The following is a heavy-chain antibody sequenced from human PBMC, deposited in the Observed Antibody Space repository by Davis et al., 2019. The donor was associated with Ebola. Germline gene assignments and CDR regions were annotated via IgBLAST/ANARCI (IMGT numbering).Heavy chain of an antibody. D-gene: IGHD3-22*01. V-gene: IGHV4-38-2*02. CDR2: IYHSGST. CDR1: GYSISSGYY. J-gene: IGHJ4*02. CDR3: ARGGMITMIVVPHDY. Sequence: SETLSLTCTVSGYSISSGYYWGWIRQPPGKGLEWIGSIYHSGSTYYNPSLKSRVTISVDTSKNQFSLKLSSVTAADTAVYYCARGGMITMIVVPHDYWGQGTLVTVSS.